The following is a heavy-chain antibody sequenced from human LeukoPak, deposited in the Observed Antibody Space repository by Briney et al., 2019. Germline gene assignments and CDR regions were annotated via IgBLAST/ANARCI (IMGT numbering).Heavy chain of an antibody. J-gene: IGHJ4*02. CDR3: ARDISFPPPRKKNWGPLDY. D-gene: IGHD7-27*01. Sequence: ASVKVSCKASGYTFTGYYMHWVRQAPGQGLEWMGWINPNSGGTNYAQKFQGGVPMTRDTSISTAYMELSRLRSDDTGVYYCARDISFPPPRKKNWGPLDYWGQGNLVTVSS. V-gene: IGHV1-2*02. CDR2: INPNSGGT. CDR1: GYTFTGYY.